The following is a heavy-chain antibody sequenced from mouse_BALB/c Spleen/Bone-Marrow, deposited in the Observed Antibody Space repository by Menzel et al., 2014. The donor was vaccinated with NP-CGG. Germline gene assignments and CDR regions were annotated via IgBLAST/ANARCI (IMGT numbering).Heavy chain of an antibody. J-gene: IGHJ4*01. CDR3: ASNYYGYAMDY. V-gene: IGHV1-31*01. D-gene: IGHD1-1*01. CDR1: GYSFTGYY. CDR2: INPYNGAT. Sequence: EVQLQESGPELVKPGASVKISCKASGYSFTGYYMHWVKQSHVKSLEWIGRINPYNGATSYNQNFKDKASLTVDKSSSTAYMELHSLTSEDSAAYYCASNYYGYAMDYWGQGTSVTVSS.